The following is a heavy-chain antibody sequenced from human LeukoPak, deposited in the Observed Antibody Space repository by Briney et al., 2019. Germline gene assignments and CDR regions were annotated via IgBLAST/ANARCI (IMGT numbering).Heavy chain of an antibody. Sequence: GGSLRLSCAASGFTFSSYAMSWVRQAPGNGLEWFSGINSGGSGARTSYAGSVKGRFSSSRDNSKNTLYLQMNSLRAEDTAVYYCAKKGESLDYYYMDVWGQGTTVTVSS. CDR3: AKKGESLDYYYMDV. V-gene: IGHV3-23*01. CDR1: GFTFSSYA. J-gene: IGHJ6*02. D-gene: IGHD3-10*01. CDR2: INSGGSGART.